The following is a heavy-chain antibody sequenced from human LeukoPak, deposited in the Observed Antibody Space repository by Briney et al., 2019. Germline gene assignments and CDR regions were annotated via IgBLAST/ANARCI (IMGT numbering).Heavy chain of an antibody. CDR1: GYTFTGYY. CDR2: INPNSGGT. Sequence: GASVKVSCKASGYTFTGYYMHWVRQAPGQGLEWMGWINPNSGGTNYAQKFQGRVAMTRDTSISTAYMELSSLRSDDTAIYYCARLMAPVGKRSTPFNYWGQGTLVTVSS. CDR3: ARLMAPVGKRSTPFNY. V-gene: IGHV1-2*02. J-gene: IGHJ4*02. D-gene: IGHD1-1*01.